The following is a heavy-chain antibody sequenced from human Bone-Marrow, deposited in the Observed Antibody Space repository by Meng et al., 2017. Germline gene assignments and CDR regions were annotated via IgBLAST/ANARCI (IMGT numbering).Heavy chain of an antibody. J-gene: IGHJ4*02. V-gene: IGHV4-59*01. CDR1: GDSISDYY. CDR2: IYNSGTT. D-gene: IGHD5-24*01. Sequence: QVQLLESGPGLVKPSETLSLTCTISGDSISDYYWTWIRQPPGKGLEYIGSIYNSGTTDYNPSLKSRVTTSIDTSKNQLSLKLISVTAADTAVYYCARTQRWLHFDNWGQGSLVTVSS. CDR3: ARTQRWLHFDN.